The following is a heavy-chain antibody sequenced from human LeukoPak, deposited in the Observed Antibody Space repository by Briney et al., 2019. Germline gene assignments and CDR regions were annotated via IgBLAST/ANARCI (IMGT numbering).Heavy chain of an antibody. CDR3: ATEHYGSGSYYKVLDAFDI. CDR1: GYTLTELS. V-gene: IGHV1-24*01. CDR2: FDPEDGET. D-gene: IGHD3-10*01. Sequence: ASVKVSCKVSGYTLTELSMHWVRQAPGKGLECMGGFDPEDGETIYAQKFQGRVTMTEDKSTDTAYMELSSLRSEDKAVYYCATEHYGSGSYYKVLDAFDIWGQGTMVTVSS. J-gene: IGHJ3*02.